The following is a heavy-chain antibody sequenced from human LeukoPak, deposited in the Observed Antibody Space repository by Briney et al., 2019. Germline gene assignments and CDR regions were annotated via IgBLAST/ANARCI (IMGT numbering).Heavy chain of an antibody. Sequence: SETLSLTCTVSGGSISSYYWSWIRQPPGKGLEWIGYIYYSGSTNYNPSLKSRVTISVDTSKNQFSLKLSSVTAADTAVYYCARVAPITVGAYNWFDPWGQGTLITVSS. J-gene: IGHJ5*02. V-gene: IGHV4-59*01. CDR3: ARVAPITVGAYNWFDP. D-gene: IGHD1-26*01. CDR1: GGSISSYY. CDR2: IYYSGST.